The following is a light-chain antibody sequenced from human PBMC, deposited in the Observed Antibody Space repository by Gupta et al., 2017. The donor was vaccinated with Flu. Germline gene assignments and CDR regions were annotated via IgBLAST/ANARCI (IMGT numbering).Light chain of an antibody. V-gene: IGKV3-11*01. CDR3: QQRSNWPGT. Sequence: EIVLTQSPATLSLSPGERATLSCRASQSVSSYLGWYQQKPGQAPRLLIYDASNRATGIPARFSGSGSGTEFTLTISSREPEDFAVYYCQQRSNWPGTFGGGTXVEIK. J-gene: IGKJ4*01. CDR1: QSVSSY. CDR2: DAS.